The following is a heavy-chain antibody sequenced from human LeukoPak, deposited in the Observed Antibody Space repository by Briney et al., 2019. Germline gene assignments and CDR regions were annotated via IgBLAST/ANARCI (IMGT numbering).Heavy chain of an antibody. D-gene: IGHD6-25*01. Sequence: GRSLRLSCAASGFTFDDYAMHWVRQAPGKGLEWVANIKQDGSEKYYVDSVKGRFTISRDNVKNSLYLQMNSLRAEDTAVFYCARDALISAKTHDAFDIWGQGTVVTVSS. V-gene: IGHV3-7*01. CDR3: ARDALISAKTHDAFDI. J-gene: IGHJ3*02. CDR1: GFTFDDYA. CDR2: IKQDGSEK.